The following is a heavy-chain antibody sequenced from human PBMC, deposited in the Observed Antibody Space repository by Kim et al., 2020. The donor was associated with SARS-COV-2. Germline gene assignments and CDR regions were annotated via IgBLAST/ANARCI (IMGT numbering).Heavy chain of an antibody. CDR3: ARARSTTWFDF. CDR2: VYYSGGT. D-gene: IGHD1-26*01. V-gene: IGHV4-61*01. Sequence: SETLSLTCTVSGGSVSSGNSYWSWIRQPPGKGLEWIGFVYYSGGTNYNPSLESRVSISVDTSNNQFSLKLSSMTAADTAVYYCARARSTTWFDFWGQGT. J-gene: IGHJ4*02. CDR1: GGSVSSGNSY.